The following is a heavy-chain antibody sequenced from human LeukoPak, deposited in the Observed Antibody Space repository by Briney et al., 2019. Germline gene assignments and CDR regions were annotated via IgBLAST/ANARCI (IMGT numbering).Heavy chain of an antibody. J-gene: IGHJ5*02. CDR2: INHSGST. CDR1: GGSFSGYY. V-gene: IGHV4-34*01. D-gene: IGHD3-10*01. Sequence: TSETLSLTCAVYGGSFSGYYWSWIRQPPGKGLEWIGEINHSGSTNYNPSLKSRVTISVDTSKNQFSLKLSSVTAADTAVYYCARRRGLWFGELYYSNWFDPWGQGTLVTVSS. CDR3: ARRRGLWFGELYYSNWFDP.